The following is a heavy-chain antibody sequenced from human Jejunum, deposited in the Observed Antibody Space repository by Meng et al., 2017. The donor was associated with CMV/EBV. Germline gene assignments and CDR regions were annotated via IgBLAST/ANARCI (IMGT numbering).Heavy chain of an antibody. CDR2: ISTYDGKT. J-gene: IGHJ4*02. V-gene: IGHV1-18*01. Sequence: YSFTNNGIGWVRQAPGQGLEWMGWISTYDGKTDYAQNLQGRVTMTMDTSMNTANMELGSLTPDDTAVYFCARRIAAIGPLYYFDSWGQGTLVTVSS. CDR3: ARRIAAIGPLYYFDS. D-gene: IGHD6-13*01. CDR1: YSFTNNG.